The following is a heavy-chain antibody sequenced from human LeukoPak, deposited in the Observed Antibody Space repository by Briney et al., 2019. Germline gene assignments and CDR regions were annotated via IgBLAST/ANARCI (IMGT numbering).Heavy chain of an antibody. D-gene: IGHD6-13*01. CDR1: GYTFTTYY. Sequence: ASVKVSCKASGYTFTTYYIHWGRQAPGQGLEWMGIINPSGGSTTCAQKFQGRVTITADKSTSTAYMELSSLRSEDTAVYYCARSPVSVHYYYYYGMDVWGQGTTVTVSS. CDR3: ARSPVSVHYYYYYGMDV. V-gene: IGHV1-46*01. J-gene: IGHJ6*02. CDR2: INPSGGST.